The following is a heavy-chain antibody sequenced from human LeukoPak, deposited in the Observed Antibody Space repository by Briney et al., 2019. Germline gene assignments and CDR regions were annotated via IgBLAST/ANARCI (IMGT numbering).Heavy chain of an antibody. Sequence: SVKVSCKASGGTFSTYAISWVRQAPGQGLEWMGGIIPILGTAKYPQRFQGRVTITADEITSTAYMKLSSLTSEDTAVYYCASNTKYYEGSGHYVFDFWGQGTLVSVSS. J-gene: IGHJ4*02. CDR3: ASNTKYYEGSGHYVFDF. CDR1: GGTFSTYA. D-gene: IGHD3-22*01. CDR2: IIPILGTA. V-gene: IGHV1-69*13.